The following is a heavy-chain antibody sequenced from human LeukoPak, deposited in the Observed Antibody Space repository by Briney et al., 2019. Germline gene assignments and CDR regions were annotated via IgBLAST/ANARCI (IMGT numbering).Heavy chain of an antibody. CDR2: ISGSGGNT. D-gene: IGHD4-17*01. J-gene: IGHJ4*02. CDR1: GFTFSSYA. Sequence: GGSPRLSCAASGFTFSSYAMSWVRQAPGKGLEWVSVISGSGGNTYYADSVKGRFTISRDNSKNTLYLQMNSLRAEDTAVYYCAKGYDYGGRFDYWGQGTLVTVSS. V-gene: IGHV3-23*01. CDR3: AKGYDYGGRFDY.